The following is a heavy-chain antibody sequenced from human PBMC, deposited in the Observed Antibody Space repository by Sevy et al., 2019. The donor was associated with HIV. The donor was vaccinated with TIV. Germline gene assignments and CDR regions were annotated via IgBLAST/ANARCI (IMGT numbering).Heavy chain of an antibody. CDR3: ARVDEQRWLRLYYFDY. CDR2: ISYDGSNK. Sequence: GGSLRLSCAASGFTFSNYAMHWVRQAPGKGLEWVAVISYDGSNKYYADSVKGRLPISRDNSKNTLYLQMNSLRAEDTAVYYCARVDEQRWLRLYYFDYWGQGTLVTVSS. CDR1: GFTFSNYA. V-gene: IGHV3-30*04. D-gene: IGHD5-12*01. J-gene: IGHJ4*02.